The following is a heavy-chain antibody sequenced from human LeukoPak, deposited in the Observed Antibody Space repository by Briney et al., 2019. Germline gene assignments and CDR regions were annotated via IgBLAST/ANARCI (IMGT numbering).Heavy chain of an antibody. J-gene: IGHJ6*02. D-gene: IGHD2-15*01. CDR2: IIPILRIA. CDR3: ATIGNCSGGYCYSFYYYTMDV. Sequence: ASVKVSCKASGGTFSTYAISWVRQAPGQGLEWMGRIIPILRIANYAQKFQGRVTITADMSTSTAYMELSSLRSEDTAVYYCATIGNCSGGYCYSFYYYTMDVWGQGTTVTVSS. V-gene: IGHV1-69*04. CDR1: GGTFSTYA.